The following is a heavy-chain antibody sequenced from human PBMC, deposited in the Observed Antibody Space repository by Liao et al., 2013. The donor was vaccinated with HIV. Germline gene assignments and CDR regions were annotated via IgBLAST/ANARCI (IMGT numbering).Heavy chain of an antibody. D-gene: IGHD5-18*01. CDR1: GGSISSYY. CDR2: IYYTGST. CDR3: ARGVVDTALVISDYYYYYYMDV. J-gene: IGHJ6*03. Sequence: QVQLQESGSGLVKPSETLSLTCTVSGGSISSYYWSWIRQPPGKGLEWIGYIYYTGSTNYNPSLKSRVTISVDTSKNQFSLKLSSVTAADTAVYYCARGVVDTALVISDYYYYYYMDVWGKGTTVTVSS. V-gene: IGHV4-59*01.